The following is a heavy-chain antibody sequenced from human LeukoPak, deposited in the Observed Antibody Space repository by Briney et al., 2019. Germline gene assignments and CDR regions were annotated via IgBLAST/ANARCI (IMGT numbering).Heavy chain of an antibody. Sequence: SQTLSLTCTVSGGSISSGSYYWSWIRQPAGKGLEWIGRIYTSGSTNYNPSLKSRVTISVDTSKNQFSLKLSSVTAADTAVYYCARDVGIQLWSSTWFGPSGQGTLVTVSS. CDR1: GGSISSGSYY. V-gene: IGHV4-61*02. CDR2: IYTSGST. J-gene: IGHJ5*02. CDR3: ARDVGIQLWSSTWFGP. D-gene: IGHD5-18*01.